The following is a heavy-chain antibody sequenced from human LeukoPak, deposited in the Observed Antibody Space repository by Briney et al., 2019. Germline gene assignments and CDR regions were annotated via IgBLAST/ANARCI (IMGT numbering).Heavy chain of an antibody. Sequence: GGSLRLSCEGSGLIFSSYAMTWVRQAPGKGLQWVSSISGSGESTYYADSMKGRFTISRDNSKNTLSLQMNSLRAEDTAVYFCAKGWEFRVVIPAAVSWGQGTLVTVSS. J-gene: IGHJ5*02. CDR2: ISGSGEST. V-gene: IGHV3-23*01. CDR3: AKGWEFRVVIPAAVS. D-gene: IGHD3-3*01. CDR1: GLIFSSYA.